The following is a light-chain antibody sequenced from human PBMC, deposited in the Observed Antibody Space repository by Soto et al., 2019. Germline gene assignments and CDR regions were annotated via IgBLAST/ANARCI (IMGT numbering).Light chain of an antibody. CDR3: QPSYSTPRWT. CDR1: QSISSY. V-gene: IGKV1-39*01. CDR2: AAS. J-gene: IGKJ1*01. Sequence: DIQMTQSPSSLSASVGDRVTITCRASQSISSYLNWYQQKPGKAPKLLIYAASSLQSGVPSMFSGSGSGTDFTLAISSLQTDDFATYYCQPSYSTPRWTVGEGTEVEFK.